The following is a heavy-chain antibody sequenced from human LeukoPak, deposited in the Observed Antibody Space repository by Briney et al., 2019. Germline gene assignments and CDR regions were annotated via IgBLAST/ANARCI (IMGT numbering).Heavy chain of an antibody. V-gene: IGHV1-2*02. CDR1: GYTFTGYY. Sequence: ASVKVSCKASGYTFTGYYMHWVRQAPGQGLELMGWINPNSGGTNYAQKFQGRVTMTRDTYISTAYMELSRLRSDDTAVYYCARKYCGGDCYTNWFDPWGQGTLVTVSS. J-gene: IGHJ5*02. CDR3: ARKYCGGDCYTNWFDP. D-gene: IGHD2-21*02. CDR2: INPNSGGT.